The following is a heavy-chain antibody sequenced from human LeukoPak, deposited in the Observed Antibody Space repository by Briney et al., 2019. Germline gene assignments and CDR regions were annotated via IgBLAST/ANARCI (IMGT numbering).Heavy chain of an antibody. V-gene: IGHV5-51*01. CDR1: GYSFTNYW. Sequence: GESLKISCKSSGYSFTNYWIVWVRQMPGKGLEWMGIIYPGDSDTRYSPSFQGQVTISADKSISTAYLRWSSLKASDTAKYYCARPRSSSRWYSDAFDIWGQGTMVTVSS. CDR3: ARPRSSSRWYSDAFDI. D-gene: IGHD6-13*01. J-gene: IGHJ3*02. CDR2: IYPGDSDT.